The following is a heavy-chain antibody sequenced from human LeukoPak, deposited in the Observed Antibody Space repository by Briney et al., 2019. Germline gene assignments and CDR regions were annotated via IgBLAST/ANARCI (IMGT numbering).Heavy chain of an antibody. CDR1: GVSISSSY. CDR3: ARHTYARPFDS. V-gene: IGHV4-59*08. CDR2: IYYSGDS. J-gene: IGHJ4*02. D-gene: IGHD6-6*01. Sequence: SDTLSLTCTVSGVSISSSYWSWVRQPPGKGLEWVGYIYYSGDSNYNPSLKSRATISVDTSKSQFSLKVSPVTAADTAIYYCARHTYARPFDSWGQGTPVTLSS.